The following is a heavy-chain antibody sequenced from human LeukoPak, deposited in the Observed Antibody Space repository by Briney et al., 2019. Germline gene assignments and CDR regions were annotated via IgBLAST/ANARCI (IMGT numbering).Heavy chain of an antibody. V-gene: IGHV1-18*01. J-gene: IGHJ3*02. Sequence: GASVKVSCKASGYTFSNYGITWVRQAPGQGLEWMGWISDSKGNTNYAQKLQGRVTMTTDTSTSTAYMELRSLTSDDTAVYYCAREGPGGMIVVVNAFDIWGQGTMVTVSS. CDR2: ISDSKGNT. D-gene: IGHD3-22*01. CDR1: GYTFSNYG. CDR3: AREGPGGMIVVVNAFDI.